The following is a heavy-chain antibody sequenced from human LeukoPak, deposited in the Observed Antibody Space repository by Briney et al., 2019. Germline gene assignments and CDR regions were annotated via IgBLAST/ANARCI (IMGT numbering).Heavy chain of an antibody. V-gene: IGHV1-8*01. CDR3: ARDVGFYSNYVGWFDP. Sequence: ASVKVSCNASGYTFTSYDINWVRQATGQGLEWMGWMNPNSGNTGYAQKFQGRVTMTRNTSISTAYMELSSLRSEDTAVYYCARDVGFYSNYVGWFDPWGQGTLVTVSS. D-gene: IGHD4-11*01. J-gene: IGHJ5*02. CDR2: MNPNSGNT. CDR1: GYTFTSYD.